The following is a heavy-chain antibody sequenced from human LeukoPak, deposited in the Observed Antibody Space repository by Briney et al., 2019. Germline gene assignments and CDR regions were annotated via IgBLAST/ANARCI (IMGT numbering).Heavy chain of an antibody. CDR3: ARGMEPYYYMDV. CDR1: GYTFTGYY. J-gene: IGHJ6*03. CDR2: INPNSGGT. V-gene: IGHV1-2*02. D-gene: IGHD1-26*01. Sequence: ASVKVSCKASGYTFTGYYMHWVRQAPGQGLEWMGWINPNSGGTNYAQKFQGRVTMTRDTPISTAYMELSRLRSDDTAVYYCARGMEPYYYMDVWGKGTTVTVSS.